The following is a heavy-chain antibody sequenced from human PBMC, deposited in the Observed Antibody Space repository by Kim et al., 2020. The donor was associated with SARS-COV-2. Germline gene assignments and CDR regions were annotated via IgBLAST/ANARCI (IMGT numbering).Heavy chain of an antibody. Sequence: GGSLRLSCAASGFTFSSYAMHWVRQAPGKGLEWVAVISYDGSNKYYADSVKGRFTISRDNSKNTLYLQMNSLRAEDTAVYYCARDPYDYVWGSYRPAYWGQGTLVTVSS. CDR3: ARDPYDYVWGSYRPAY. V-gene: IGHV3-30*04. D-gene: IGHD3-16*02. CDR2: ISYDGSNK. J-gene: IGHJ4*02. CDR1: GFTFSSYA.